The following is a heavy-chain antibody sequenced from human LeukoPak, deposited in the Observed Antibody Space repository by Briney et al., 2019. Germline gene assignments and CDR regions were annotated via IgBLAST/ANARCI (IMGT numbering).Heavy chain of an antibody. CDR3: ARGYNYGYCDY. V-gene: IGHV4-4*07. J-gene: IGHJ4*02. D-gene: IGHD5-18*01. CDR2: IYTSGNT. Sequence: SETLSLTCTVSGGSISGYYWTWIRQPAGKGLGWIGRIYTSGNTNYNPSLQSRVTMSVDTSNYQFPLKLSSVTAADTAVYYCARGYNYGYCDYWGQGTLVTVSS. CDR1: GGSISGYY.